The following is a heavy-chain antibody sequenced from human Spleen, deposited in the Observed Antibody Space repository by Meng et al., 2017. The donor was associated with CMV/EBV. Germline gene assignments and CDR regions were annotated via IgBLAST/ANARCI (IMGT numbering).Heavy chain of an antibody. Sequence: GYTITDYYMHRVRQAPGQVLEWMGWINPKSGVTKYAQKFQGRDTMTSDTPISTAYMELSRLRSDDTAVYYCARPYFHGGSCYSHLDFWGQGTLVTVSS. CDR2: INPKSGVT. CDR1: GYTITDYY. D-gene: IGHD2-15*01. CDR3: ARPYFHGGSCYSHLDF. V-gene: IGHV1-2*02. J-gene: IGHJ4*02.